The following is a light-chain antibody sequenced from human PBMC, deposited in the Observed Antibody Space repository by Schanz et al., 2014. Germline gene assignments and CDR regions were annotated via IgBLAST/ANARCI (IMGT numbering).Light chain of an antibody. CDR2: GAS. CDR1: QSLSSSQ. J-gene: IGKJ2*01. CDR3: QQYGSSLMYT. V-gene: IGKV3-20*01. Sequence: DIVLTQSPGTLSLSPGERATLSCRASQSLSSSQFAWYQQKPGQAPRLLIYGASRRATGIPDRFSGSGSGTDFTLTISRLEPEDFAVYYCQQYGSSLMYTFGQGTKVEIK.